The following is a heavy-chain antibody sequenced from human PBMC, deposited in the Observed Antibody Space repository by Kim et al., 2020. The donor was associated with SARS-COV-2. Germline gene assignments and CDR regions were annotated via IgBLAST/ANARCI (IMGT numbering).Heavy chain of an antibody. J-gene: IGHJ4*01. CDR3: AKDRGGLGTYYASAFDY. CDR2: ISGSGIDT. V-gene: IGHV3-23*01. Sequence: GGSLRLSCAASGFSFSSYALSWVRQLPGGGLEWVSIISGSGIDTYYADSVKGRFTISRDSSRNTLYLQLNDLRADDTAVYYCAKDRGGLGTYYASAFDY. D-gene: IGHD3-10*01. CDR1: GFSFSSYA.